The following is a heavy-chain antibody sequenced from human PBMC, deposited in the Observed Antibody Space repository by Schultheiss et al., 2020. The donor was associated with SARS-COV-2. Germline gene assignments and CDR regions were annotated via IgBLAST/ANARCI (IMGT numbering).Heavy chain of an antibody. CDR3: AKDGGSSTYFDY. V-gene: IGHV3-30*18. Sequence: GGSLRLSCAASGFTFDDYAMHWVRQAPGKGLEWVAVISYDGSNKYYADSVKGRFTISRDNSKNTLYLQMNSLRAEDTAVYYCAKDGGSSTYFDYWGQGTLVTVSS. D-gene: IGHD2-15*01. J-gene: IGHJ4*02. CDR2: ISYDGSNK. CDR1: GFTFDDYA.